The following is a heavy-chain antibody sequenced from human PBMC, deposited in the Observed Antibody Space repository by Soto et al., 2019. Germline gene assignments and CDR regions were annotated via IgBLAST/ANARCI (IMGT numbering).Heavy chain of an antibody. V-gene: IGHV3-66*02. Sequence: GGSLRLSCAASGFTVCSNDMSWVRQAPGKGLEWVSVIFTGGSTYYADSVKGRFTISRDSSMNTVYLQMNSLRAEDTAVYYCAKDGTDIVIMVYANYYYYGMDVWGQGTTVTVSS. CDR1: GFTVCSND. D-gene: IGHD2-8*01. CDR2: IFTGGST. J-gene: IGHJ6*02. CDR3: AKDGTDIVIMVYANYYYYGMDV.